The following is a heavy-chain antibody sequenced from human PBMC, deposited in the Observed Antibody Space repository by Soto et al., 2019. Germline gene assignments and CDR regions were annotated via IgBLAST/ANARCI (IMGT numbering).Heavy chain of an antibody. CDR1: GDSISSSDYY. D-gene: IGHD6-19*01. V-gene: IGHV4-39*01. J-gene: IGHJ4*02. Sequence: PSGTLSLTCTVSGDSISSSDYYWGWIRQPPGKGLEWIGSIYYTGTTYYTPSLQSRVAISVDTSKNQFSLKLNSVTAADTAVYYCARRTVNIRTFYSGLKTNCFDFWGQGTLVTVSS. CDR3: ARRTVNIRTFYSGLKTNCFDF. CDR2: IYYTGTT.